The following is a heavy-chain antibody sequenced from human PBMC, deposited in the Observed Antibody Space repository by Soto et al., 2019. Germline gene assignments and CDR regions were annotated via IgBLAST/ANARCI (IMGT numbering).Heavy chain of an antibody. D-gene: IGHD3-9*01. Sequence: GASVKVSCKASGYTFSSYGISWVRQAPGQGLEWTGWISAYNGNTNYAQKVQGRVTMTTDTSTSTAYMELSSLRSEDTAVYYCARDEYYDILTGYSSSSNGAFDIWGQGTMVTVSS. CDR1: GYTFSSYG. CDR3: ARDEYYDILTGYSSSSNGAFDI. J-gene: IGHJ3*02. V-gene: IGHV1-18*01. CDR2: ISAYNGNT.